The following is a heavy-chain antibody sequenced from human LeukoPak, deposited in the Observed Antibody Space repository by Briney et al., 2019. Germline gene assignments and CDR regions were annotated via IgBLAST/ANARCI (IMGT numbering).Heavy chain of an antibody. J-gene: IGHJ4*02. CDR3: ARVSDSMYYFDY. Sequence: PSQTLSLTCTVSGGSISSGGYYWSWIRQHPGKGLEWIGYIYYSGSTYYNPSLKSRVTISVDTSKNQFSLKLSSVTAADTAVYYCARVSDSMYYFDYWGQGTLVTVSS. CDR2: IYYSGST. D-gene: IGHD2/OR15-2a*01. V-gene: IGHV4-31*03. CDR1: GGSISSGGYY.